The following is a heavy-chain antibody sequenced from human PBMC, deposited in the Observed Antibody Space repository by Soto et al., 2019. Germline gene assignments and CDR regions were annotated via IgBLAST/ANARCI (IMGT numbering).Heavy chain of an antibody. Sequence: GASVKVSCKASGRTFSSYAISWVRQAPGQGLEWMGGIIPIFGRANYAQKFPGRVTITADESTSTAYMELSSLRSDDTAVYYCAREWGVAVVRGGIITFGTWGKRTMVT. J-gene: IGHJ6*03. CDR3: AREWGVAVVRGGIITFGT. CDR1: GRTFSSYA. CDR2: IIPIFGRA. D-gene: IGHD3-10*01. V-gene: IGHV1-69*13.